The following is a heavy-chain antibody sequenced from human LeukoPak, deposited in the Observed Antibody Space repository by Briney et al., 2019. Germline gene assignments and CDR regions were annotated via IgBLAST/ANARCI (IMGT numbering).Heavy chain of an antibody. D-gene: IGHD3-10*01. CDR3: ARVNDYDSGSLYRPIDY. Sequence: GGSLRLSCEASGFTFNNYWMSWFRQAPGKGLEWVANTKQDESEKNYVDSVKGRFTISRDNVKNSLYLQMNSLRAEDTAVYSCARVNDYDSGSLYRPIDYWGQGTLVTVSS. CDR1: GFTFNNYW. V-gene: IGHV3-7*01. CDR2: TKQDESEK. J-gene: IGHJ4*02.